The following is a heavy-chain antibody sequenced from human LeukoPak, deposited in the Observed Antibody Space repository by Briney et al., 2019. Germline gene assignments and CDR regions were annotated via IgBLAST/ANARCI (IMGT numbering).Heavy chain of an antibody. CDR2: INPNSGGT. Sequence: ASVKVSCKASGYTFTGYYIHWVRQAPGQGLEWMGWINPNSGGTNYAQQFQGRVTMTRDTSISTAYMELSSLRSEDTAVYYCARSAAADANPFDYWGQGTLVTVSS. CDR3: ARSAAADANPFDY. V-gene: IGHV1-2*02. D-gene: IGHD6-13*01. CDR1: GYTFTGYY. J-gene: IGHJ4*02.